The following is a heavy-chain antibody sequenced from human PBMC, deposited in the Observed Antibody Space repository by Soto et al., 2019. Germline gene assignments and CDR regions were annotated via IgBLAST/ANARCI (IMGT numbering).Heavy chain of an antibody. CDR1: GGTVTNRSYY. J-gene: IGHJ4*02. CDR3: MSQRNTVSTQDYFDY. D-gene: IGHD2-2*02. CDR2: VDYRGRS. Sequence: PSVTLSLTCTVSGGTVTNRSYYWGWISQSPGKGLAWNGSVDYRGRSYSMWTVRGRVRMTVDTTKNRFALCLQSVTGSDMAVYFCMSQRNTVSTQDYFDYWGPGALVTVAS. V-gene: IGHV4-39*01.